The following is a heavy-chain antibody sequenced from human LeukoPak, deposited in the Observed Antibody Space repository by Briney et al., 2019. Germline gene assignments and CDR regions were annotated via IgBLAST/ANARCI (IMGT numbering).Heavy chain of an antibody. CDR1: GGSFSGYY. V-gene: IGHV4-34*01. Sequence: KPSETLSLTCAVYGGSFSGYYWSWIRQPPGKGLEWIGEINHSGSTNYNPSLKSRVTISVDTSKNQFSLKLSSVTAADTAVYYCARGGRYCSSTSCYIRLDDWFDPWGQGTLVTVSS. D-gene: IGHD2-2*02. CDR2: INHSGST. CDR3: ARGGRYCSSTSCYIRLDDWFDP. J-gene: IGHJ5*02.